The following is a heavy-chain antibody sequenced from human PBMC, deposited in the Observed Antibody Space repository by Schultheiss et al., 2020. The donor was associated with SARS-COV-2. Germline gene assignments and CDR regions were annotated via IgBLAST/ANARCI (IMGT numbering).Heavy chain of an antibody. V-gene: IGHV4-59*01. Sequence: SETLSLTCTVSGGSISSYYWSWIRQPPGKGLEWIGYIYYSGSTNYNPSLKSRVTISVDTSKNQFSLKLSSVTAADTAVYYCARGVSYLEWLLYIGYWFDPWGQGTLVTVSS. D-gene: IGHD3-3*01. CDR1: GGSISSYY. J-gene: IGHJ5*02. CDR3: ARGVSYLEWLLYIGYWFDP. CDR2: IYYSGST.